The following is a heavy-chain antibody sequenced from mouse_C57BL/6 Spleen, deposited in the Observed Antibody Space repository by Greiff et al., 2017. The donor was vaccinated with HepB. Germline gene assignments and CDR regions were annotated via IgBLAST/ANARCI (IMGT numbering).Heavy chain of an antibody. CDR2: IYPRDGST. V-gene: IGHV1-78*01. J-gene: IGHJ2*01. D-gene: IGHD2-2*01. CDR3: ARSPSTMVIPFDY. CDR1: GYPFTALP. Sequence: QVQLQRSNAELLKPGPSLKKSCKFSGYPFTALPIHGMKQRPEQGLEWIGYIYPRDGSTKYNEKFKGKATLTADKSSSTAYMQLNSLTSEDSAVYFCARSPSTMVIPFDYWGQGTTLTVSS.